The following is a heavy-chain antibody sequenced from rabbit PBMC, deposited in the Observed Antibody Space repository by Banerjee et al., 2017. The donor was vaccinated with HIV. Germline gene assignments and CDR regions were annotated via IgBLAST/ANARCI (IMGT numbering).Heavy chain of an antibody. CDR3: ARDINTSFKL. Sequence: QEQLEESGGDLVKPEGSLTLTCTASGFSFSSRYWICWVRQAPGKGLEWIACIDAGSSGSAHYANWVKSRFTISKTSSTTVTLQMTSLTAADTATYFCARDINTSFKLWGPGTLVTVS. CDR2: IDAGSSGSA. V-gene: IGHV1S45*01. J-gene: IGHJ4*01. CDR1: GFSFSSRYW. D-gene: IGHD1-1*01.